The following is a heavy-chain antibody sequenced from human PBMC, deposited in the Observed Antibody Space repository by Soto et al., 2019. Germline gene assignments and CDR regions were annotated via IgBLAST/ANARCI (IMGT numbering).Heavy chain of an antibody. V-gene: IGHV3-30*18. D-gene: IGHD1-26*01. Sequence: GGSLRLSCAASGFTFSSYVMHWVRQAPGKGLEWVSVISYDGSNKYYADSVKGRFTISRDNSKNKLYLQMNSLTDEETAVYYCAKDVEEVGGMDVWGQGTTVTVSS. CDR1: GFTFSSYV. CDR3: AKDVEEVGGMDV. J-gene: IGHJ6*02. CDR2: ISYDGSNK.